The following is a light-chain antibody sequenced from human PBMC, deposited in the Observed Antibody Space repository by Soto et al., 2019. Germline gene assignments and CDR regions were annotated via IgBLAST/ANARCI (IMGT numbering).Light chain of an antibody. CDR2: SAS. CDR3: QQYDSSPWT. Sequence: ESVLTQSPGTLSLSPGERATLSCRASQSVSSNYLSWYQQKPGQPPSLLIYSASRRVTGIPDRFSGSGSGPDFTPTISRLEPDDFAVYYCQQYDSSPWTFGQGTKVEIK. V-gene: IGKV3-20*01. CDR1: QSVSSNY. J-gene: IGKJ1*01.